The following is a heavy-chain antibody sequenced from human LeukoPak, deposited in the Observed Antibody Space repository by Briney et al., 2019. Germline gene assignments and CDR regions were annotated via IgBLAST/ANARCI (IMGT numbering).Heavy chain of an antibody. Sequence: TSETLSLTCTVSGGSISSYYWSWIRQPPGKGLEWIGYIYYSGSTNYNPSLKSRVTISVDTSKNQFSLKLSSVTAADTAVYYCARDMVGYDDAFDIWGQGTMVTVSS. J-gene: IGHJ3*02. CDR2: IYYSGST. D-gene: IGHD5-12*01. CDR1: GGSISSYY. V-gene: IGHV4-59*12. CDR3: ARDMVGYDDAFDI.